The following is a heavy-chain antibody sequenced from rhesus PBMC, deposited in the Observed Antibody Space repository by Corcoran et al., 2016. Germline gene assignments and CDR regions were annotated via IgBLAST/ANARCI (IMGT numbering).Heavy chain of an antibody. CDR3: ARGCAAAGPGSFDY. CDR1: GFTFGSYA. Sequence: QVQLVQSGAEVKKPGASVKVSCKASGFTFGSYAISWVRQAPGQGLEWMGVIIPLVGITNYAGKFQGRVTITAETSTSTAYMELSSLRSEDTAVYYCARGCAAAGPGSFDYWGQGVLVTVSS. J-gene: IGHJ4*01. D-gene: IGHD6-25*01. V-gene: IGHV1-198*02. CDR2: IIPLVGIT.